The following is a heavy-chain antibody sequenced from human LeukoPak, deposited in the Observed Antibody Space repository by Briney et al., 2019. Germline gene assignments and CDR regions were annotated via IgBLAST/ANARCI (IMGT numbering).Heavy chain of an antibody. CDR3: ARINDFWSGPALDV. V-gene: IGHV4-30-2*01. CDR2: IYHSGSGST. D-gene: IGHD3-3*01. Sequence: SETLSLTCTVSGGSISSGGHSWSWIRQPPGKGLEWIGYIYHSGSGSTYYNPSLKSRVTISIDKSKNQFSLKLNSVTAADTAVYYCARINDFWSGPALDVWGQGTTVTVSS. J-gene: IGHJ6*02. CDR1: GGSISSGGHS.